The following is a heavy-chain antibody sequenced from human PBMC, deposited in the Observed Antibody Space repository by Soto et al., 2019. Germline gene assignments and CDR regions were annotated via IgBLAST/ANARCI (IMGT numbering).Heavy chain of an antibody. CDR1: GFTFSGYG. V-gene: IGHV3-23*01. J-gene: IGHJ4*02. Sequence: EVQLFESGGDLVQRGGSLRLSCAASGFTFSGYGMSWVRQAPGKGLEWVSSITSSGSNTYYVDSVKGRFTISRDNSTNALYLQMNSLTVEDTAVYYSAKDQGRVAAALDYWGQGTLVTVSS. CDR2: ITSSGSNT. CDR3: AKDQGRVAAALDY. D-gene: IGHD6-13*01.